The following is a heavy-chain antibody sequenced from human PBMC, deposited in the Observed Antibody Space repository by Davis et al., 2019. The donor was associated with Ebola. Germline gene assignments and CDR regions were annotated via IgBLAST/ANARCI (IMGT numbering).Heavy chain of an antibody. J-gene: IGHJ4*02. D-gene: IGHD1-26*01. CDR2: ISGSGGST. Sequence: GESLKISCAASGFTFSSYAMSWVRQAPGKGLEWVSAISGSGGSTYCADSVKGRFTISRDNSKNTLYLQMNSLRAEDTAVYYCAKDFATIVGGYFDYWGQGTLVTVSS. CDR1: GFTFSSYA. CDR3: AKDFATIVGGYFDY. V-gene: IGHV3-23*01.